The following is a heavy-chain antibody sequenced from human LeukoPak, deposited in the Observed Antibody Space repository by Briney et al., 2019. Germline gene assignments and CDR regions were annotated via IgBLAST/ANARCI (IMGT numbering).Heavy chain of an antibody. J-gene: IGHJ4*02. D-gene: IGHD3-22*01. CDR1: GGSISSSSYY. Sequence: SETLSLTCTVSGGSISSSSYYWGWIRRPPGKGLEWIGSIYYSGSTYYNPSLKSRVTISVDTSKNQFSLKLSSVTAADTAVYYCARYYYDSSGYYWGQGTLVTVSS. CDR3: ARYYYDSSGYY. CDR2: IYYSGST. V-gene: IGHV4-39*01.